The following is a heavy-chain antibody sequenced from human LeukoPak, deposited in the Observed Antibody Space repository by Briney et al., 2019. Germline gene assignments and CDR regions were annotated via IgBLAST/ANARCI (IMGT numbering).Heavy chain of an antibody. CDR2: INWNGGST. V-gene: IGHV3-20*04. D-gene: IGHD6-13*01. Sequence: GGSLRLSCAASGFTFDDYGMSWVRQAPGKGLELVSGINWNGGSTGYADSVKGRFTISRDNAKNSLYLQMNSLRADDTAVYYCERAGYSSSWYSRYFDLWGRGTLVTVSS. J-gene: IGHJ2*01. CDR1: GFTFDDYG. CDR3: ERAGYSSSWYSRYFDL.